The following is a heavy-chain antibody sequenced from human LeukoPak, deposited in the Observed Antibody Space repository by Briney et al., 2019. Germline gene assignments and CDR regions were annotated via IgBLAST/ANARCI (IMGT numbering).Heavy chain of an antibody. D-gene: IGHD3-22*01. Sequence: GGSLRLSCAASGFTFSSYAMHWVRQAPGKGLEYVSAISSNGGSTYYANSVKSRFTISRDNSKNTLYLQMGSLRAEDMAVYYCARGEYDSSGYYHFDYWGQGTLVTVSS. CDR2: ISSNGGST. CDR3: ARGEYDSSGYYHFDY. V-gene: IGHV3-64*01. CDR1: GFTFSSYA. J-gene: IGHJ4*02.